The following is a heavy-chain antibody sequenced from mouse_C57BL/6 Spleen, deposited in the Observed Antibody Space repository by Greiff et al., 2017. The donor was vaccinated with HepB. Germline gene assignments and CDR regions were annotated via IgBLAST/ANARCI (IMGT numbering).Heavy chain of an antibody. CDR2: IYPGSGST. D-gene: IGHD2-4*01. V-gene: IGHV1-55*01. Sequence: VQLQQPGAELVKPGASVKMSCKASGYTFTSYWITWVKQRPGQGLEWIGDIYPGSGSTNYNEKFKSKATLTVDTSSSTAYMQLSSLTSEDSAVYYCARDEGLREYFDYWGQGTTLTVSS. CDR1: GYTFTSYW. J-gene: IGHJ2*01. CDR3: ARDEGLREYFDY.